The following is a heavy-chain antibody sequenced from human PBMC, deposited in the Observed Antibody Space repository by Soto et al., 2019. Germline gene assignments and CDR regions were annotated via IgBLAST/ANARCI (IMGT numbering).Heavy chain of an antibody. CDR2: IIPILGIA. CDR3: ARGGRLRFLDREGDAFDI. D-gene: IGHD3-3*01. V-gene: IGHV1-69*02. J-gene: IGHJ3*02. CDR1: GGTFSSYT. Sequence: ASVKVSCKASGGTFSSYTISWVRQAPGQGLEWMGRIIPILGIANYAQKFQGRVTITADKSTSTAYMELSSLRSEDTAVYYCARGGRLRFLDREGDAFDIWGQGTMVTVSS.